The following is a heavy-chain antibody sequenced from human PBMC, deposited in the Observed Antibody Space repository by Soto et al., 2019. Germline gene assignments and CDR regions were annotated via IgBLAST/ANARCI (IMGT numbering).Heavy chain of an antibody. Sequence: GESLKISCKGSGYSFTSYWIGWVRQMPGKGLEWMGIIYPGDSDTRYSPSFQGQVTISADKSISTAYLQWSSLKASDTAMYYCARQEPATDSHYYYGMDVWGQGTTVTVSS. J-gene: IGHJ6*02. CDR3: ARQEPATDSHYYYGMDV. CDR2: IYPGDSDT. V-gene: IGHV5-51*01. D-gene: IGHD2-21*01. CDR1: GYSFTSYW.